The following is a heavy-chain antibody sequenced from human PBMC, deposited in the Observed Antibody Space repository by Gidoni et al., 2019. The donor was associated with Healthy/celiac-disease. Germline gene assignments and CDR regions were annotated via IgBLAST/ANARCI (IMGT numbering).Heavy chain of an antibody. CDR2: ISYDGSNK. CDR3: ARDQSGSGIFGIAFDYHYGMDV. V-gene: IGHV3-30-3*01. D-gene: IGHD2-15*01. Sequence: QVQLVESGGGVVQPGRSLSLSCAASGFTFSSYAMHWVRQAPGKGLEWVAVISYDGSNKYYADSVKGRFTISRDNSKNTLYLQMNSLRAEDTAVYYCARDQSGSGIFGIAFDYHYGMDVWGQGTTVTVSS. J-gene: IGHJ6*02. CDR1: GFTFSSYA.